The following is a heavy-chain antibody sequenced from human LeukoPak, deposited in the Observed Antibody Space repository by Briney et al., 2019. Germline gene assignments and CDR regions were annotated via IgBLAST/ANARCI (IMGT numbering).Heavy chain of an antibody. V-gene: IGHV4-30-2*01. CDR2: IYHSGST. J-gene: IGHJ5*02. CDR1: GGSISSGGYY. CDR3: ARYSGTTGTTGWFDP. Sequence: PSETLSLTCTVSGGSISSGGYYWSWIRQPPGKGLEWIGYIYHSGSTYYNPSLKSRVTISVDRSKNQFSLKLSSVTAADTAVYYCARYSGTTGTTGWFDPWGQGTLVTVSS. D-gene: IGHD1-1*01.